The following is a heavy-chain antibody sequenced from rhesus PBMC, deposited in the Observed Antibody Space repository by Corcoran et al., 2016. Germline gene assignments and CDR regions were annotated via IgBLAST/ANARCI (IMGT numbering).Heavy chain of an antibody. CDR1: GGSISDSSY. D-gene: IGHD6-19*01. Sequence: QVQLQESGPGLVKPSETLSLTCAVSGGSISDSSYWNWICQPPGKGLEWIGKLYGSSGSTYSNPSLKSRVTISKDTSENQFYLRLSSVAAADTAVFYCARGRGYSSSFDYWGQGVLVTVSS. J-gene: IGHJ4*01. V-gene: IGHV4S7*01. CDR3: ARGRGYSSSFDY. CDR2: LYGSSGST.